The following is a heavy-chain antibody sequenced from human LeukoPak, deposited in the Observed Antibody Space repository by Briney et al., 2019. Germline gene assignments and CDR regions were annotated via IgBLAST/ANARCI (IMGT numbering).Heavy chain of an antibody. D-gene: IGHD3-10*01. V-gene: IGHV1-69*05. CDR1: GGTFSSYA. J-gene: IGHJ4*02. CDR3: ARGSGGKGDY. CDR2: IIPIFGTA. Sequence: ASVKVSCKASGGTFSSYAISWVRQAPGQGLEWMGGIIPIFGTANYAQKLQGRVTMTTDTSTSTAYMELRSLRSDDTAVYYCARGSGGKGDYWGQGTLVTVSS.